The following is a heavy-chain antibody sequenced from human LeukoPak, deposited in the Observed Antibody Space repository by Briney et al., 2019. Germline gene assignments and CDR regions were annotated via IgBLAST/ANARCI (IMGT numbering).Heavy chain of an antibody. CDR3: ARDGGAAAGTGNFDY. CDR1: GSIFSSSS. V-gene: IGHV3-23*01. CDR2: ISTNSDAT. J-gene: IGHJ4*02. D-gene: IGHD6-13*01. Sequence: GRSLRLSCAASGSIFSSSSMSWVRQAPGMGLEWVSCISTNSDATYYAESVKGRFTISRDNSKNTLYLQMNSLRAEDTAVYYCARDGGAAAGTGNFDYWGQGTLVTVSS.